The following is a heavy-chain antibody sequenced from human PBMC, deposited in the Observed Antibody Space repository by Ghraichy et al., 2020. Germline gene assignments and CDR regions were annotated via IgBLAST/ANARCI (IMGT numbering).Heavy chain of an antibody. D-gene: IGHD6-6*01. Sequence: SQTLSLTCTVSGGSVSSGSYYWSWIRQPPGKGLEWIGYIYYSGSTNYNPSLKSRVTISVDTSKNQFSLKLSSVTAADTAVYYCARVGSEYVWYFDLWGRGTLVTVSS. CDR3: ARVGSEYVWYFDL. CDR1: GGSVSSGSYY. V-gene: IGHV4-61*01. CDR2: IYYSGST. J-gene: IGHJ2*01.